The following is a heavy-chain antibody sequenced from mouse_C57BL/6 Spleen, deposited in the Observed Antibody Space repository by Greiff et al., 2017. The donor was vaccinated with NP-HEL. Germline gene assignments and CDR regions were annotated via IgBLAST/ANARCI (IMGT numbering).Heavy chain of an antibody. CDR2: IYPGDGDT. D-gene: IGHD2-10*02. V-gene: IGHV1-82*01. CDR3: ARGAYGNSFAY. J-gene: IGHJ3*01. Sequence: VKLQESGPELVKPGASVKISCKASGYAFSSSWMNWVKQRPGKGLEWIGRIYPGDGDTNYNGKFKGKATLTADKSSSTAYMQLSSLTSEDSAVYFCARGAYGNSFAYWGQGTLVTVSA. CDR1: GYAFSSSW.